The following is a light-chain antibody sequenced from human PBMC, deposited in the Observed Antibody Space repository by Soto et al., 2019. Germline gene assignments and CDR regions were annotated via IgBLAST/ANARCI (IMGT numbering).Light chain of an antibody. J-gene: IGKJ1*01. CDR3: QRCGNSPPWT. CDR1: QSFGSSF. Sequence: EVVLTQSPGTLSLSAGERATLSCRASQSFGSSFLAWYQQKPGQAPRLLIYRASTRATGIPDRFSGSGYGADFTLTISRLEPEDSEVYYCQRCGNSPPWTSGPGTKVEIK. V-gene: IGKV3-20*01. CDR2: RAS.